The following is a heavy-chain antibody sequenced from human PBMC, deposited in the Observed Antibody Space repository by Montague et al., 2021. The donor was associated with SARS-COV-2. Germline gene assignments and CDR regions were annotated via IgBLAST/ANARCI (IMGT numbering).Heavy chain of an antibody. V-gene: IGHV2-5*02. Sequence: PALVKPTQTLTLTCTFSGFSLSTSGVGVGWIRQPPGKALEWLALIYWDDDKRYSLSLKSRLTITKDTSKNQVVLTMTNMDPVDTATYYCAHISVDYDFWSGYYTKVFSAFDIWGQGTMVTVSS. CDR2: IYWDDDK. CDR3: AHISVDYDFWSGYYTKVFSAFDI. D-gene: IGHD3-3*01. J-gene: IGHJ3*02. CDR1: GFSLSTSGVG.